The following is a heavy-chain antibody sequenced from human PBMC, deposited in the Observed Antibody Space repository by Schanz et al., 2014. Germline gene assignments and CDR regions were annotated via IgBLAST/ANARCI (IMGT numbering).Heavy chain of an antibody. CDR3: AKDIRIRLFFQFDS. V-gene: IGHV3-11*01. D-gene: IGHD3-3*01. Sequence: QVQLVESGGGLVKPGGSLRLSCVASGFTFSDYYMSWIRQAPGKGLEWVSYISSSGSTKYYADSVKGRFTISRDNAKNSLYLQMNSVTAEDTALYYCAKDIRIRLFFQFDSWGQGTLVTVSS. J-gene: IGHJ4*02. CDR2: ISSSGSTK. CDR1: GFTFSDYY.